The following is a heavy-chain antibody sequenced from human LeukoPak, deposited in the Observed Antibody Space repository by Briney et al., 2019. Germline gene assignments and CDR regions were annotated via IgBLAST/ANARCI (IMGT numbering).Heavy chain of an antibody. D-gene: IGHD3-10*01. J-gene: IGHJ4*02. Sequence: ASVKVSCKASGYTFTSYDINWVRQATGQGLEWMGWMNPNSGNTGYAQKFQGRVTITRNTSISTAYMELSSLRSEDTAVYYCARGRFFFRITMVRGVTGYWREGTLVTVSS. CDR1: GYTFTSYD. V-gene: IGHV1-8*03. CDR3: ARGRFFFRITMVRGVTGY. CDR2: MNPNSGNT.